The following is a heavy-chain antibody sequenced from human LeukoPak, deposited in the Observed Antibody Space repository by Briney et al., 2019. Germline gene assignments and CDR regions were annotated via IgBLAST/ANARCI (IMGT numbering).Heavy chain of an antibody. D-gene: IGHD6-19*01. J-gene: IGHJ6*02. CDR1: GYTFTSYG. Sequence: ASVKVSCKASGYTFTSYGISWVRQAPGQGLEWMGWISAYNGNTNYAQKLQGRVTMTTDTSTSTAYTGLRSLRSDDTAVYYCARERGVAGPYYGMDVWGQGTTVTVSS. CDR3: ARERGVAGPYYGMDV. V-gene: IGHV1-18*01. CDR2: ISAYNGNT.